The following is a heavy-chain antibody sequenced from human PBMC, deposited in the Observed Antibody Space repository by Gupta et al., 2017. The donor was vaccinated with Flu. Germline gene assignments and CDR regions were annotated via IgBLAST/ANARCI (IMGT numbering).Heavy chain of an antibody. CDR3: ASDDSGYYDY. D-gene: IGHD3-22*01. CDR2: ISGRGGKT. J-gene: IGHJ4*02. Sequence: EVQLLESGGGLVQPGGSLRLSCAASGFTFSNYAMSWVRQAPGKGLEWVSAISGRGGKTYYADSVKGRFTISRDNSKNTLYLQMNSLRVEDTALYYCASDDSGYYDYWGQGTLVTVSS. V-gene: IGHV3-23*01. CDR1: GFTFSNYA.